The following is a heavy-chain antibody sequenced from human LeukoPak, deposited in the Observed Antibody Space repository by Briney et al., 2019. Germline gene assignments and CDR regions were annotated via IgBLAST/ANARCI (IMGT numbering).Heavy chain of an antibody. CDR1: GFTFTGYE. CDR3: ARDPPFGSGWAQNHFDY. J-gene: IGHJ4*02. Sequence: GGSLRLSCAASGFTFTGYEMNWVRQAPGKGLEWVSYISTGGGSISYAHSVQGRFTISRDNSKNTLYLQMNTLRPEDTAIYYCARDPPFGSGWAQNHFDYWGQGTLVTVSS. CDR2: ISTGGGSI. V-gene: IGHV3-48*03. D-gene: IGHD6-19*01.